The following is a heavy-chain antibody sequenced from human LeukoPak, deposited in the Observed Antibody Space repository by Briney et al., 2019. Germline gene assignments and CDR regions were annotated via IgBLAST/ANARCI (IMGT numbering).Heavy chain of an antibody. J-gene: IGHJ4*02. CDR2: IRSDGSNK. CDR1: GFTFSTYG. CDR3: AKDLHPMVGDKTFDC. Sequence: GGSLRLSCAASGFTFSTYGMHWVRQAPGMGLEWVAFIRSDGSNKYYADSVKGRFTISRDTSKNTLFVEINSLRAEDTAVYYCAKDLHPMVGDKTFDCWGQGTLVTVSS. V-gene: IGHV3-30*02. D-gene: IGHD1-26*01.